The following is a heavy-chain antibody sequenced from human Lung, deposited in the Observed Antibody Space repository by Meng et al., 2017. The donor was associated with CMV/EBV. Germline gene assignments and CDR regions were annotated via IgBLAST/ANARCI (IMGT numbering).Heavy chain of an antibody. CDR2: IGTVGDT. CDR1: GFTFSTYD. V-gene: IGHV3-13*01. J-gene: IGHJ4*02. CDR3: ARARSPTHFDY. Sequence: GGSXRLXCTASGFTFSTYDFHWVRQPTGKGLEWVSSIGTVGDTYSIGSVKGRFIISREDAKHSVYLQMNGLRDGDTGLYYCARARSPTHFDYWGQGALVTVSS.